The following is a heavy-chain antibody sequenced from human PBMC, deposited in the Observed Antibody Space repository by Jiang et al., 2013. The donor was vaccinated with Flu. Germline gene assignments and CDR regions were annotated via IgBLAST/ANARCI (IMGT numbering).Heavy chain of an antibody. CDR3: ARLAREIGTRLSRFDY. CDR1: GGSISSSSYY. Sequence: PGLLKPSETLSLTCTVSGGSISSSSYYWGWIRQPPGKGLEWIGSIYYSESTYYNPSLKSRVTISVDTSKNQFSLKLSSVTAADTAVYYCARLAREIGTRLSRFDYWGQGTLVTVSS. V-gene: IGHV4-39*01. CDR2: IYYSEST. J-gene: IGHJ4*02. D-gene: IGHD3-10*01.